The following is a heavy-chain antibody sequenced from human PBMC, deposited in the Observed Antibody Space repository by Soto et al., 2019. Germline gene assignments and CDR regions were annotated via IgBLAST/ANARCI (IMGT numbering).Heavy chain of an antibody. Sequence: KTSETLSPTFAVSCDSITTSYYWAWIRQPRGTGLGYVSSIYVSVTPDYNRSIMGRVTPPAETSKNQFSLNLRSVTAADPAVYNFAKTDNVGDFDHLGQGTLVTVSS. V-gene: IGHV4-38-2*01. CDR2: IYVSVTP. CDR1: CDSITTSYY. J-gene: IGHJ4*02. CDR3: AKTDNVGDFDH. D-gene: IGHD2-15*01.